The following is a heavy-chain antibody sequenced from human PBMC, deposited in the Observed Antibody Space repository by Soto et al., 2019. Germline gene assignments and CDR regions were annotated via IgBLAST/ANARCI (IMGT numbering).Heavy chain of an antibody. V-gene: IGHV3-30*03. D-gene: IGHD5-18*01. CDR2: ISYDGIHK. Sequence: GGSLRLSCAASGFNVISNGSFWVRQAPGEGLEWVATISYDGIHKYYGDSVKGRFTISRDSSRNTLFLQMNTLRREDAAVYYCVSALPATALFRFDSWGQGILVAVSS. CDR3: VSALPATALFRFDS. CDR1: GFNVISNG. J-gene: IGHJ4*02.